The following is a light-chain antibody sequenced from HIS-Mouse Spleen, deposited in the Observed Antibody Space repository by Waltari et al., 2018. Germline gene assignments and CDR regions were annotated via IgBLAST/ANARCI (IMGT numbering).Light chain of an antibody. J-gene: IGKJ2*01. V-gene: IGKV1-39*01. CDR2: AAS. CDR1: QSISSY. Sequence: DIQMTQSPSSLSASVGDRVTITCRASQSISSYLNWYQLKPGKAPKLLIYAASSLQSGVPSRFSGSGSGTDFTLTISSLQPEDFATYYCQQSYSTPMYTFGQGTKLEIK. CDR3: QQSYSTPMYT.